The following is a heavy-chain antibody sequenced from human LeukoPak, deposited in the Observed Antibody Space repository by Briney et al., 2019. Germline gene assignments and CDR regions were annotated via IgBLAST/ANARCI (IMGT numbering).Heavy chain of an antibody. Sequence: SETLSLTCTVSGGSISSYYWSWIRQPAGKGQEWIGRIYTGGSTNYHPSLKSRVTMSVDSSKNQFSLKLSSVTAADTAVYYCARDGRHSSSWDLWYFDYWGQGTLVTVSS. J-gene: IGHJ4*02. CDR2: IYTGGST. CDR1: GGSISSYY. CDR3: ARDGRHSSSWDLWYFDY. D-gene: IGHD6-13*01. V-gene: IGHV4-4*07.